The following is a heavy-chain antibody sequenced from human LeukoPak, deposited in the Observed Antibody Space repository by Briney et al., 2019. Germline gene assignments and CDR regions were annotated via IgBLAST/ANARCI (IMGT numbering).Heavy chain of an antibody. J-gene: IGHJ4*02. CDR1: GYTFTSYG. D-gene: IGHD3-9*01. CDR3: ARVPGPVRGLRYFDWLSSYYFDY. V-gene: IGHV1-18*01. CDR2: ISAYNGNT. Sequence: ASVKASCKASGYTFTSYGISWVRQAPGQGLEWMGWISAYNGNTNYAQKLQGRVTMTTDTSTSTAYMELRSLRSDDTAVYYCARVPGPVRGLRYFDWLSSYYFDYWGQGTLVTVSS.